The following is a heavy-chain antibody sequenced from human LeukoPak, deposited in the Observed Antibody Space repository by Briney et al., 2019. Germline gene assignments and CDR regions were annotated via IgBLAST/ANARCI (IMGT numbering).Heavy chain of an antibody. D-gene: IGHD2-2*01. CDR2: INHSGST. CDR1: GGSFSDYY. CDR3: ASRRRWARPGVPAATYSYYGMDV. V-gene: IGHV4-34*01. Sequence: SETLSLTCAVYGGSFSDYYWSWIRQPPGKGLEWIGEINHSGSTNYNPSLKSRVTISVDTSKNQFSLKLSSVTAADTAVYYCASRRRWARPGVPAATYSYYGMDVWGKGTTVTVSS. J-gene: IGHJ6*04.